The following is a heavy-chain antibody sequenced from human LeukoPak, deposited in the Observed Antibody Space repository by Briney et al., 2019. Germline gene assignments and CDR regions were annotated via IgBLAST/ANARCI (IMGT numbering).Heavy chain of an antibody. CDR3: ARERKYDSNFDY. J-gene: IGHJ4*02. CDR2: IKSDGSST. CDR1: GFTFSSYW. V-gene: IGHV3-74*01. D-gene: IGHD1-1*01. Sequence: PGGSLRLSCAASGFTFSSYWMHWVRQAAGKGLVWVSRIKSDGSSTSYADSVKGRLTISRDNAKNTLYLQMNSLRAEDTAVYYCARERKYDSNFDYWGQGTLVTVSS.